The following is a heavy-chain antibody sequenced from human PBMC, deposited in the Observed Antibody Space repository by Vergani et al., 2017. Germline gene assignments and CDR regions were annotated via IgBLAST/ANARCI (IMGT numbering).Heavy chain of an antibody. CDR3: AFGYCSGGSCYLYYDYYGMDV. CDR2: INPSGGST. V-gene: IGHV1-46*03. J-gene: IGHJ6*02. Sequence: QVQLVQSGAEVKKPGASVKVSCKASGYTFTSYYMHWVRQAPGQGLEWMGIINPSGGSTSYAQKFQGRVTMTRDTSTSTVYMELSSLRSEDTAVYYCAFGYCSGGSCYLYYDYYGMDVWGQGTTVTVSS. D-gene: IGHD2-15*01. CDR1: GYTFTSYY.